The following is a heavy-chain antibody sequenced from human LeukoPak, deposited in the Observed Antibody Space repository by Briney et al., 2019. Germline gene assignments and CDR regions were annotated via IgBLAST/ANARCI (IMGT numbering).Heavy chain of an antibody. Sequence: PGGSLRLSCAASGFTFSSYGMHWVRQAPGKGLEWVAVIWYDGSNKYYADSVKGRFTISRDNSKNTLYLQMNSLRAEDTAVYYCARGGITAMDGCWGQGTLVTVSS. J-gene: IGHJ4*02. CDR2: IWYDGSNK. CDR1: GFTFSSYG. V-gene: IGHV3-33*01. D-gene: IGHD5-18*01. CDR3: ARGGITAMDGC.